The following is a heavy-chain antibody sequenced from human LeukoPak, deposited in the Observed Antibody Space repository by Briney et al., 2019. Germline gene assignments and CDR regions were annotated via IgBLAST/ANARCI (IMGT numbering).Heavy chain of an antibody. D-gene: IGHD3-10*01. Sequence: GGSLRLSCAASGFTFSSYSMNWVRQAPGKGLEWVSAISGSGGSTYYADSVKGRFTISRDNSKNTLYLQMNSLRAEDTAVYYCAKVPYGSGSTEPHYWGQGTLVTVSS. V-gene: IGHV3-23*01. CDR2: ISGSGGST. CDR3: AKVPYGSGSTEPHY. J-gene: IGHJ4*02. CDR1: GFTFSSYS.